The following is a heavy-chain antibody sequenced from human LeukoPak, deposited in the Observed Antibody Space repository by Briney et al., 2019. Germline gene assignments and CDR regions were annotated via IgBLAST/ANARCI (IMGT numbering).Heavy chain of an antibody. Sequence: ASVKVSCKASGYTFLSYDIKWVRQATGQGLEWMGWMNPNSGNTGYAQKFQGRVTMTRNTSISTAYMELSSLRSEDTAVYYCARAGGYDWNWFDPWGQGTLVTVSS. CDR3: ARAGGYDWNWFDP. CDR1: GYTFLSYD. V-gene: IGHV1-8*01. D-gene: IGHD5-12*01. CDR2: MNPNSGNT. J-gene: IGHJ5*02.